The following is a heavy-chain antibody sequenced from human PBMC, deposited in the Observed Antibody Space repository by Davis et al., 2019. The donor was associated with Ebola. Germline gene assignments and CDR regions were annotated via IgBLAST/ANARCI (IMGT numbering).Heavy chain of an antibody. Sequence: MPSETLSLTCTVSGDSITSNDYYWGWIRQSPGRGLEWIGTFYYSGITFYNPSLKSRIIVSVDPSRNQFSLKLNSVTAADTAVYYCAREGYCATGGCSFDYWGQGTLVTVSS. CDR1: GDSITSNDYY. D-gene: IGHD2-15*01. J-gene: IGHJ4*02. CDR2: FYYSGIT. CDR3: AREGYCATGGCSFDY. V-gene: IGHV4-39*07.